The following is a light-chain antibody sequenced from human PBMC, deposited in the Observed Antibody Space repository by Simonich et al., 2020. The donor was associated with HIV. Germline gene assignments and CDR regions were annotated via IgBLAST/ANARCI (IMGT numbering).Light chain of an antibody. CDR1: QSVSSN. J-gene: IGKJ2*01. Sequence: EIVMTQSPATLSVSPGERATLSCRASQSVSSNLAWYQQSPGQAPRLLIYGASTRATGIPARFSGSGSGTEFTLTISSMQSEDFALYYCQQYNNWPPAPMYTFGQGTKLEIK. CDR3: QQYNNWPPAPMYT. V-gene: IGKV3-15*01. CDR2: GAS.